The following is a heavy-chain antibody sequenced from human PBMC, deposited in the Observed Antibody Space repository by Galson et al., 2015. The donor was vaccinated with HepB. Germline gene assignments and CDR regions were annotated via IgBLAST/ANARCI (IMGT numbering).Heavy chain of an antibody. CDR3: AKKFSAYAPPDY. D-gene: IGHD5-12*01. J-gene: IGHJ4*02. CDR2: ISSSSTTI. V-gene: IGHV3-11*04. Sequence: SLRLSCAASGFAFSDYYMTWIRQAPEKGLEWVSDISSSSTTINYADAVKGRFTISRDNAKNSLFLEMNSLRVDDTAIYYCAKKFSAYAPPDYWGQGTLVNVSS. CDR1: GFAFSDYY.